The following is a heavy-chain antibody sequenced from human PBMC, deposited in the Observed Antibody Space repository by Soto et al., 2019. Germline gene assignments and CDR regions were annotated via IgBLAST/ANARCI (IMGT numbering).Heavy chain of an antibody. J-gene: IGHJ6*02. CDR1: GYTFTNYG. D-gene: IGHD3-10*01. V-gene: IGHV1-18*01. CDR3: ARALNYGLDV. CDR2: ISAYNGNT. Sequence: QVQVVQSGAEVKKPGASVKVSCRSSGYTFTNYGISWVRQAPGQGLEWVGWISAYNGNTKYAQKFQGRATMTTDTSTSTAYLELRSLRSDDTAVYYCARALNYGLDVWGQGTTVTVSS.